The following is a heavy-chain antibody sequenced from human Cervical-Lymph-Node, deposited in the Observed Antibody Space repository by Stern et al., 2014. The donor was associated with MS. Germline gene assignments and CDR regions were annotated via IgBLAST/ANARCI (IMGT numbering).Heavy chain of an antibody. J-gene: IGHJ4*02. V-gene: IGHV3-30*04. CDR2: ISYDGRDK. D-gene: IGHD1-26*01. CDR3: AKGGSGSYLD. Sequence: VQLVESGGGVVQPGRSLRLSCAASGFVFRRYALHWVRQAPGKGLEWVALISYDGRDKYYTDSVKGRFTVSRDNSNNTVDLEMNSLRLEDTAVYYCAKGGSGSYLDWGQGSLVPVSS. CDR1: GFVFRRYA.